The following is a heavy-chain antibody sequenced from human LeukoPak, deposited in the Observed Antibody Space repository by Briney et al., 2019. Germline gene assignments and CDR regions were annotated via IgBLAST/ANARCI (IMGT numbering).Heavy chain of an antibody. D-gene: IGHD1-1*01. CDR1: GFTFSTHG. J-gene: IGHJ4*02. V-gene: IGHV3-7*01. Sequence: PGGSLRLSCVGSGFTFSTHGMNWVRQAPGKGLEWMANIKQDGSETYYVDSVKGRFTVSRDNTKNSLFLQMTSLRAEDTAVYYCVRDLSGWGQGTLVTVSS. CDR2: IKQDGSET. CDR3: VRDLSG.